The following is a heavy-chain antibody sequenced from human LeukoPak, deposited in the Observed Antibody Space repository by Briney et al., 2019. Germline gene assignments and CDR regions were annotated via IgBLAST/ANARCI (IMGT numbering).Heavy chain of an antibody. CDR2: INHSGST. CDR1: GFTVSSNY. V-gene: IGHV4-34*01. D-gene: IGHD6-13*01. CDR3: ARAGAAAWERDGMDV. J-gene: IGHJ6*02. Sequence: GSLRLSCAASGFTVSSNYMSWIRQPPGKGLEWIGEINHSGSTNYNPSLKSRVTISVDTSKNQFSLKLSSVTAADTAVYYCARAGAAAWERDGMDVWGQGTTVTVSS.